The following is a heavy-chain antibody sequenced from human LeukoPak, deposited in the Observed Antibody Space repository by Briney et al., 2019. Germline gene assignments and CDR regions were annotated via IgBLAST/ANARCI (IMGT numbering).Heavy chain of an antibody. CDR1: GGSISSYY. CDR2: IYYSGST. D-gene: IGHD3-9*01. V-gene: IGHV4-59*01. CDR3: ARVTTYYDILTGYYSPNYYYYYMDV. Sequence: PSETLSLTCTVSGGSISSYYWSWIRQPPGKGLEWIGYIYYSGSTNYNPSLKSRVTISVDTSKNQFSLKLSSVTAADTAVYYCARVTTYYDILTGYYSPNYYYYYMDVWGKGTTVTISS. J-gene: IGHJ6*03.